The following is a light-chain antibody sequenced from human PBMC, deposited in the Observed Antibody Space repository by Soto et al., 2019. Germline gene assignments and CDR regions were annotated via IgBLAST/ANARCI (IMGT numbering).Light chain of an antibody. CDR1: QRISTY. V-gene: IGKV1-39*01. CDR3: QQSYSTPLT. CDR2: AAS. Sequence: DIQMTQSPSSLSASVGDRVTITCRASQRISTYLNWYQQKPGKAPKLLIYAASSWQSGVPSRFRGSGYGTDFTLTIRTLQTEDFASYYCQQSYSTPLTFGGGTKVDIK. J-gene: IGKJ4*01.